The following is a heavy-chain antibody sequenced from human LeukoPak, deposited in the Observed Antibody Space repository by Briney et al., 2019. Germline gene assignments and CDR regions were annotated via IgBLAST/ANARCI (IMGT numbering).Heavy chain of an antibody. J-gene: IGHJ4*02. D-gene: IGHD6-13*01. CDR3: ARVLVAAEAY. CDR2: IWYDGYNK. CDR1: GFTFSDYG. Sequence: PGGSLRLSCTASGFTFSDYGMHWVRQAPGKGLEWVAIIWYDGYNKYYADSVKGRFTISRDNSKNTLYLQMNSLRAEDTAVYYCARVLVAAEAYWGQGTLVTVSS. V-gene: IGHV3-30*02.